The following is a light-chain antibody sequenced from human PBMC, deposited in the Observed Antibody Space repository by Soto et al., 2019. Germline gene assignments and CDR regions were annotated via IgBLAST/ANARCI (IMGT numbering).Light chain of an antibody. CDR2: GAS. V-gene: IGKV3-15*01. CDR1: QSVRSN. J-gene: IGKJ5*01. Sequence: EIMMTQSPATLSVSPGERATLSCRASQSVRSNLAWYQQKPGQAPRLLIYGASTRATGIPARFSGSGSGTEFTLTISSLQSEDFAAYYCQQYNNWPSVTFGQGTRLEIK. CDR3: QQYNNWPSVT.